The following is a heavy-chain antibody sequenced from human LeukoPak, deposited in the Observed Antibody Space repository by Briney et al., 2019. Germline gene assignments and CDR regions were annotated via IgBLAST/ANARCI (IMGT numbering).Heavy chain of an antibody. V-gene: IGHV1-2*02. J-gene: IGHJ6*02. Sequence: GASVKVSCKASGYTFTGYYMHWVRHAPGQGLEWMGWINPNSGGTNYAQKFQGRVTMTRDTSISTAYMELSRLRSDDTAVYYCARVRLWFGDPRDGMDVWGQGTTVTVPS. CDR1: GYTFTGYY. CDR2: INPNSGGT. D-gene: IGHD3-10*01. CDR3: ARVRLWFGDPRDGMDV.